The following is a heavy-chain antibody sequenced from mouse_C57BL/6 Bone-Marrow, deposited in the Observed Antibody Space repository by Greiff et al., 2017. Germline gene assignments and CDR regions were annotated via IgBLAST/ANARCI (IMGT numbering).Heavy chain of an antibody. V-gene: IGHV5-4*01. CDR2: ISDGGSYT. Sequence: EVMLVESGGGLVKPGGSLKLSCAASGFTFSSYAMSWVRQTPEKRLEWVATISDGGSYTYYPDNVKGRVTISRDNAKNNLYLQMSHLKSEDTAMYYCAREWWGQGTLVTVSA. CDR3: AREW. J-gene: IGHJ3*02. CDR1: GFTFSSYA.